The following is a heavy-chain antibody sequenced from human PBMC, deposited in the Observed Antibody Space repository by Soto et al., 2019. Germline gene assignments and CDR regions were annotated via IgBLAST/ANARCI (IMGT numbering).Heavy chain of an antibody. J-gene: IGHJ3*02. Sequence: GGSLRLSCAASGFTFSSYSMNWVRQAPGKGLEWVSSISSSSSYIYYADSVKGRFTISRDNAKNSLYLQMNSLRAEDTAVYYCARDLVDTMVGDAFDIWGQGTMVTVSS. CDR2: ISSSSSYI. D-gene: IGHD3-10*02. CDR3: ARDLVDTMVGDAFDI. CDR1: GFTFSSYS. V-gene: IGHV3-21*01.